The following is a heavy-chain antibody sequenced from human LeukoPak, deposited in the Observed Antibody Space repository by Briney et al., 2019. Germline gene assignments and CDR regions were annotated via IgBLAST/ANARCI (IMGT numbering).Heavy chain of an antibody. CDR2: IIPIFGTA. CDR3: ARAGGVDTAMFNY. V-gene: IGHV1-69*05. CDR1: GGTFSSYA. Sequence: SVKVSCKASGGTFSSYAISWVRQAPGQGLEWMGGIIPIFGTANYAQKFQGRVTITTDESTSSAYMELSSLRSEDTAVYYCARAGGVDTAMFNYWGQGTLVTVSS. J-gene: IGHJ4*02. D-gene: IGHD5-18*01.